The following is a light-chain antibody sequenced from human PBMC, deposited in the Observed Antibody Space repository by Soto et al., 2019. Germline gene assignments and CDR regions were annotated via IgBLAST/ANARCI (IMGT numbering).Light chain of an antibody. CDR2: NAD. CDR1: HDVSHF. J-gene: IGKJ4*01. V-gene: IGKV1-33*01. Sequence: IQMTQSPSSLSASVGDRVTITCQASHDVSHFVSWYQQKPGKAPRLLIYNADTLEAGVPPRFSANGFETRFTLTISGLQPEDVATYYCQQHDNRPPLTFGGGTKVEI. CDR3: QQHDNRPPLT.